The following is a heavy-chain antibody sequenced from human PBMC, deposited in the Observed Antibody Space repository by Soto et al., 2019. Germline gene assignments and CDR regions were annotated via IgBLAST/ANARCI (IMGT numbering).Heavy chain of an antibody. V-gene: IGHV1-69*13. D-gene: IGHD4-17*01. CDR3: ARELDPYYGGNSLSLDY. CDR1: GGSFSTYG. CDR2: IIPKFGTT. Sequence: ASVKVSCKASGGSFSTYGMNWVRLAPGQGLEWMGGIIPKFGTTNYAQKYQGRVTITADASTNTAYMELNYLRSEDTAVYFCARELDPYYGGNSLSLDYWGQGTLVTVSS. J-gene: IGHJ4*02.